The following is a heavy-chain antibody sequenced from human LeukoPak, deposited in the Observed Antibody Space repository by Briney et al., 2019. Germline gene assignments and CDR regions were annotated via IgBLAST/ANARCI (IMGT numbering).Heavy chain of an antibody. CDR2: FDPEDGET. J-gene: IGHJ6*03. CDR3: ARGSCSGGSCYSGYYYYYMDV. D-gene: IGHD2-15*01. CDR1: GYTFTSYG. V-gene: IGHV1-18*01. Sequence: ASVKVSCKTSGYTFTSYGISWVRQAPGKGLEWMGGFDPEDGETIYAQKFQGRVTMTTDTSTSTAYMELRSLRSDDTAVYYCARGSCSGGSCYSGYYYYYMDVWGKGTTVTVSS.